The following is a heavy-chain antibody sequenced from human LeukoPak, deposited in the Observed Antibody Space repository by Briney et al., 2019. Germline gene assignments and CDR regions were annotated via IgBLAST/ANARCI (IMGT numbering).Heavy chain of an antibody. J-gene: IGHJ4*02. CDR1: GYTFTGYY. CDR3: ARTMYSSSWYVLDY. CDR2: INPNSGGT. V-gene: IGHV1-2*04. D-gene: IGHD6-13*01. Sequence: ASVKASCKASGYTFTGYYMHWVRQAPGQGLEWMGWINPNSGGTNYAQKFQGWVTMTRDTSISTAYMELSRLRSDDTAVYYCARTMYSSSWYVLDYWGQGTLVTVSS.